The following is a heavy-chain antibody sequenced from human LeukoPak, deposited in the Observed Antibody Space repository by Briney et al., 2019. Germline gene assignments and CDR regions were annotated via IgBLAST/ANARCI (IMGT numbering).Heavy chain of an antibody. V-gene: IGHV3-23*01. Sequence: GGSLRLSYAASGFTFSDYAMSWVRQAPGKGLDWVSAVSGSGGSAYYADSVKGRFTISRDNSKNTLSLQMNSLRAEDTAVYYCAKASLERYYFDYWGQGTLVTVSS. CDR3: AKASLERYYFDY. J-gene: IGHJ4*02. CDR1: GFTFSDYA. D-gene: IGHD1-1*01. CDR2: VSGSGGSA.